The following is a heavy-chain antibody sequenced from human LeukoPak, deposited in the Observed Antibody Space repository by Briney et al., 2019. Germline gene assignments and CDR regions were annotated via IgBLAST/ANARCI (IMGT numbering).Heavy chain of an antibody. V-gene: IGHV3-23*01. D-gene: IGHD5-24*01. CDR3: AKTRNGYTTEYLQH. J-gene: IGHJ1*01. CDR2: ISSPGGNT. CDR1: GFILSSFA. Sequence: PGGSLRLSCASSGFILSSFAMSWVRQAPGKGLEWVSSISSPGGNTYYADSVKGRFTISRDNSKNAVYLQMNSLRAEDTAVYYCAKTRNGYTTEYLQHWGQGTLVTVSS.